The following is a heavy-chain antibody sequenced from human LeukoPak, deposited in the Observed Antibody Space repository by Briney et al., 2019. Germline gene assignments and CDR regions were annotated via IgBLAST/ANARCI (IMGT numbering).Heavy chain of an antibody. D-gene: IGHD2-2*01. J-gene: IGHJ4*02. CDR1: AFTFKKSG. CDR3: AREWDPTVAVPDAIGY. V-gene: IGHV3-30*02. CDR2: IRYDGSNK. Sequence: GGSLRLSCAASAFTFKKSGMHWVRQAPGKGLEWVAFIRYDGSNKYYADSVKGRFTISRDNSKNTLYLQMNSLRAEDTAVYYCAREWDPTVAVPDAIGYWGQGTLVTVSS.